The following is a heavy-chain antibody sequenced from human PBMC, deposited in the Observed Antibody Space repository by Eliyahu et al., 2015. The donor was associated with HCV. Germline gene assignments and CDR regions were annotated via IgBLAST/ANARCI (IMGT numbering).Heavy chain of an antibody. CDR1: RXPFTNFW. J-gene: IGHJ4*02. V-gene: IGHV5-51*01. D-gene: IGHD6-19*01. CDR2: IYPGDSDT. Sequence: EVQLVQSGAEVKKAGESLKISXTFSRXPFTNFWIGWVRXMPGKGLEWMGIIYPGDSDTRYSPSFQGHVTISADKSITTAYLQWNTLKASDTAMYYCAADNGIAVRPEFWGQGTLVTVSS. CDR3: AADNGIAVRPEF.